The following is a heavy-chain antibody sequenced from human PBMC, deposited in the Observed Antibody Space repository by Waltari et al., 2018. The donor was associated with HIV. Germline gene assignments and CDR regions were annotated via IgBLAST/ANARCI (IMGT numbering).Heavy chain of an antibody. CDR3: ARSKSYGMDV. CDR1: GFTFSGYS. CDR2: ITSSGSII. V-gene: IGHV3-48*02. J-gene: IGHJ6*02. Sequence: EVQLVESGGGLVQPGGSLRLSCPASGFTFSGYSMSWVRQATGKGLELLSYITSSGSIILYADSVKGRFTISRDNAKNSLYLQMNSLRDEDTAVYYCARSKSYGMDVWGQGTTVTVSS.